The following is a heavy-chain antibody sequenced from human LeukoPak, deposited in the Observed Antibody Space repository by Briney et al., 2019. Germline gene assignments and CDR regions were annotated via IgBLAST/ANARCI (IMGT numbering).Heavy chain of an antibody. Sequence: SVKVSCKASGGTFSSYTISWVRQAPGQGLEWMGRIIPILGIANYAQKFQGRVTITTDESTSTAYMELSSLRSEDTAVYYCARDPPYYYMDVWGKGTTVTVSS. CDR3: ARDPPYYYMDV. CDR1: GGTFSSYT. J-gene: IGHJ6*03. V-gene: IGHV1-69*16. CDR2: IIPILGIA.